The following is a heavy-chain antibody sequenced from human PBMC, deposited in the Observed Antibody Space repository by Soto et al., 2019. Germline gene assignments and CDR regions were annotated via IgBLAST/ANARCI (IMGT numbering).Heavy chain of an antibody. CDR2: ISSSGSTI. J-gene: IGHJ4*02. D-gene: IGHD6-13*01. CDR3: VRFGGAAAGPGDY. V-gene: IGHV3-48*03. Sequence: GGSLRLSCVASEFTFSSYEMNWVRQAPGKGLEWVSYISSSGSTIYYSDSVKGRFTISRDNAKKSLYLQMNSLRAEDTAVYYCVRFGGAAAGPGDYWGQGTLVTVSS. CDR1: EFTFSSYE.